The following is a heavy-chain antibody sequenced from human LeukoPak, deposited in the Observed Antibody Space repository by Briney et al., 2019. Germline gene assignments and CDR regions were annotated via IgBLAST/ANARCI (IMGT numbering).Heavy chain of an antibody. Sequence: PSETRSLTCTVSGGSISGFYWSWVRQPPGKGLEWIGYIYYTGNTNSSPSLESRVTISVGTSKKQRSLKLRSVTAADTAVYYCAREDSNRYLDLWGRGTLLTVSS. J-gene: IGHJ2*01. CDR2: IYYTGNT. D-gene: IGHD4-11*01. CDR3: AREDSNRYLDL. V-gene: IGHV4-59*01. CDR1: GGSISGFY.